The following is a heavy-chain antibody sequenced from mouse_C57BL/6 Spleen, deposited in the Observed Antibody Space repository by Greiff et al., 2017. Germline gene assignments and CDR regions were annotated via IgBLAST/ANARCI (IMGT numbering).Heavy chain of an antibody. CDR3: ARKGYSNYDFDY. J-gene: IGHJ2*01. Sequence: VQLQQPGAELVKPGASVKLSCKASGYTFTSYWMHWVKQRPGQGLEWIGNINPSNGGTNYNEKFKSKATLTVDKSSSTAYMQLSSLTSEDSAVYYCARKGYSNYDFDYWGQGTTLTVSS. CDR2: INPSNGGT. D-gene: IGHD2-5*01. V-gene: IGHV1-53*01. CDR1: GYTFTSYW.